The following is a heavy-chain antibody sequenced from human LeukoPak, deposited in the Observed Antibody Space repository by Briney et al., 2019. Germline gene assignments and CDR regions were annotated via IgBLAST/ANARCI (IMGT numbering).Heavy chain of an antibody. J-gene: IGHJ4*02. CDR2: INPNSGGT. CDR1: GYTFTGYY. D-gene: IGHD2-21*01. CDR3: ARDGAYCGGDCYPEAGGY. V-gene: IGHV1-2*02. Sequence: ASVKVSCKASGYTFTGYYMHWVRQAPGQGLEWMGWINPNSGGTNYAQKFQGRVTMTRDTSISTAYMGLSRLRSDDTAVYYCARDGAYCGGDCYPEAGGYWGQGTLVTVSS.